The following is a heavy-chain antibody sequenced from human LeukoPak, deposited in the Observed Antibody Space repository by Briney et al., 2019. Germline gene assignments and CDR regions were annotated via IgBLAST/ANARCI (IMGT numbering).Heavy chain of an antibody. J-gene: IGHJ4*02. CDR3: ARHRTYSDSSAYYSY. CDR2: INPRNPDT. V-gene: IGHV5-51*01. D-gene: IGHD3-22*01. Sequence: GESLKISCQGSGYSFTNYWIGWVRQMPGKGLEWLGIINPRNPDTKYSPSFEGQVTISADTSSSTAYLQWSSLRASDTAIYYCARHRTYSDSSAYYSYWGQGTLVTVSS. CDR1: GYSFTNYW.